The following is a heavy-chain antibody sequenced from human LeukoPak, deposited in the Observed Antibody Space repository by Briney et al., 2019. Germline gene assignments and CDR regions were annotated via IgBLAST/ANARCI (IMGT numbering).Heavy chain of an antibody. V-gene: IGHV3-21*01. D-gene: IGHD3-10*01. CDR1: GFTFSSYS. CDR2: ISSSSSYI. CDR3: ARDSGFGWFRFDP. J-gene: IGHJ5*02. Sequence: GGSLRLSCAASGFTFSSYSMNWVRQAPGKGLEWVSSISSSSSYIYYADSVKGRFTISRDNAKNSLYLQMSSLRAEDTAVYYCARDSGFGWFRFDPWGQGTLVTVSS.